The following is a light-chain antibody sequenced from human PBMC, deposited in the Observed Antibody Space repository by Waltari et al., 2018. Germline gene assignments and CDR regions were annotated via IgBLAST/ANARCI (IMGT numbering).Light chain of an antibody. CDR2: GAS. V-gene: IGKV3-20*01. J-gene: IGKJ1*01. CDR1: QSVNRA. Sequence: IVLTQSPGTLSLSPGERAPLSCRASQSVNRALTWYQLKPGQAPRLLIYGASNRATGIPDRFSGSGSGTDFSLTISRLEPEDFAVYYCQHFVRLPVTFGQGTKVEIK. CDR3: QHFVRLPVT.